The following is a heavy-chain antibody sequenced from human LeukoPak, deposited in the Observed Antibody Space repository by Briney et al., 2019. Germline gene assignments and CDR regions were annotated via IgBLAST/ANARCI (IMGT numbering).Heavy chain of an antibody. D-gene: IGHD5-18*01. CDR2: ISGDGVRP. CDR1: GFTFDDYA. Sequence: PGGSLILSCAASGFTFDDYAMHWVRQAPGRGLEWVSLISGDGVRPDYADSVKGRFTISRDNSKKSLYLQMNSLRTEDTALYYCAKQMGYGTDMVLFDYWGQGTLVTVSS. J-gene: IGHJ4*02. V-gene: IGHV3-43*02. CDR3: AKQMGYGTDMVLFDY.